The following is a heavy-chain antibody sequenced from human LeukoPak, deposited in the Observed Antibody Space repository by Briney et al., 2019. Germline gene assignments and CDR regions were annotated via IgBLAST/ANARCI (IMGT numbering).Heavy chain of an antibody. V-gene: IGHV6-1*01. CDR3: ARGAISWFDP. D-gene: IGHD1-26*01. J-gene: IGHJ5*02. CDR2: TYYRSKWYS. Sequence: SQTLSLTCVISGDSVSSNSAAWNWIRQSPSRGLEWLGRTYYRSKWYSYYAVSVKSRIIINPDTSKNQFSLQLNSVTPEDTAVYYCARGAISWFDPWGQGTLVTVSS. CDR1: GDSVSSNSAA.